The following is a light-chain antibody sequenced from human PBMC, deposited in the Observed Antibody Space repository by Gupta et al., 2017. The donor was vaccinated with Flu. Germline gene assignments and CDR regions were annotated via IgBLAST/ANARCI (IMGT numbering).Light chain of an antibody. CDR3: QVWDSESDSWL. V-gene: IGLV3-21*02. CDR2: DNN. Sequence: VSVAPGQTANITCGGQDIGTKTVHWYKQKPGQGPVLIVHDNNERPSGVPERFSGSNFGNTASLAIDMVEAGDEADFYCQVWDSESDSWLFGG. CDR1: DIGTKT. J-gene: IGLJ2*01.